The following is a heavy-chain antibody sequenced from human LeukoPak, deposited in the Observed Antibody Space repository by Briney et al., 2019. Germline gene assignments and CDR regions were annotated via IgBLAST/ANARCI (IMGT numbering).Heavy chain of an antibody. Sequence: GGSLRLSCAASGFSFSSYAMSWFRQAPGKGLEWVSAISGGGTSTYYADSVKGRFTISRDNSKNTMYLQMDSLRVEDTAFYYCAKDRGRGWGQGTLVTVSS. CDR3: AKDRGRG. D-gene: IGHD3-10*01. J-gene: IGHJ4*02. V-gene: IGHV3-23*01. CDR1: GFSFSSYA. CDR2: ISGGGTST.